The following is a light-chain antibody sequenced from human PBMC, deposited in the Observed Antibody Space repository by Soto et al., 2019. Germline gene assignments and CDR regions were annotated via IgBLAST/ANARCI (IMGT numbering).Light chain of an antibody. CDR2: RNN. CDR1: SSNIGSNY. CDR3: AAWDDRLRGLYV. V-gene: IGLV1-47*01. J-gene: IGLJ1*01. Sequence: QSVLTQPPSASGTPGQRVTISCSGSSSNIGSNYVYWYQQLPGTAPKLLIYRNNQRPSGVTDRFSGSKSGTSASLAISGLRYEDEADYYCAAWDDRLRGLYVFGIGTKVTVL.